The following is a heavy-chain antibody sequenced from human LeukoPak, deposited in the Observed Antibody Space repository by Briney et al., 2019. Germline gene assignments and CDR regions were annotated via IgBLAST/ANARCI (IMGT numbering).Heavy chain of an antibody. D-gene: IGHD4-17*01. J-gene: IGHJ4*02. Sequence: SETLSLTCTVSGGSISSSSYYWGWIRQPPGKGLEWIGSIYYSGSTYYNPSLKSRVTISVDTSKNQFSLKLSSVTAADTAVYYCARDPSMTTVTTADYWGQGTLVTVSS. CDR3: ARDPSMTTVTTADY. CDR2: IYYSGST. CDR1: GGSISSSSYY. V-gene: IGHV4-39*07.